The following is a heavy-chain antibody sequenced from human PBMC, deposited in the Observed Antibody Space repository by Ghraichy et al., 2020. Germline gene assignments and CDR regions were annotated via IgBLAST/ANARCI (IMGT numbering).Heavy chain of an antibody. V-gene: IGHV3-23*01. Sequence: GGSLRRSCAASGFTFSNYAMSWVRQAPGKGLEWVSTIDSGGRTYYADSVKGRFTISRDYSKNTLYLQMNSLRAEDTAIYYCAKPVVVTVVDAFDIWGQGTMVTVSS. J-gene: IGHJ3*02. CDR2: IDSGGRT. D-gene: IGHD2-21*02. CDR1: GFTFSNYA. CDR3: AKPVVVTVVDAFDI.